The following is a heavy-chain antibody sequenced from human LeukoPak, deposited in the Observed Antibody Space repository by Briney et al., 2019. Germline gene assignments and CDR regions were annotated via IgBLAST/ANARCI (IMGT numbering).Heavy chain of an antibody. J-gene: IGHJ4*02. CDR1: GYTITSYA. D-gene: IGHD2-15*01. CDR3: ARSGSSRWYGDHYYFDY. V-gene: IGHV1-3*01. Sequence: ASVNVSCKASGYTITSYAMHWVRQAPGQRLEWMGWINAGNGDTKYSQRFQGRVTITGDTSASTAYMELSSLRSEDTGVFYCARSGSSRWYGDHYYFDYWGQGTLVTVSS. CDR2: INAGNGDT.